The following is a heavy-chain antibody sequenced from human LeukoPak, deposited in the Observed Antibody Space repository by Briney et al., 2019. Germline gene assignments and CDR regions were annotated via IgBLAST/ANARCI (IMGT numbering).Heavy chain of an antibody. V-gene: IGHV4-31*03. Sequence: PSETLSLTCTVSGGSISSGGYYWGWIRQHPGKGLEWIGYIYYSGSTYYNPSLKSRVTISVDTSKNQFSLKLSSVPAADTAVYYCARGSRCSSTSCSYYYYSGMDVWGQGTTVTVSS. CDR1: GGSISSGGYY. CDR2: IYYSGST. J-gene: IGHJ6*02. D-gene: IGHD2-2*01. CDR3: ARGSRCSSTSCSYYYYSGMDV.